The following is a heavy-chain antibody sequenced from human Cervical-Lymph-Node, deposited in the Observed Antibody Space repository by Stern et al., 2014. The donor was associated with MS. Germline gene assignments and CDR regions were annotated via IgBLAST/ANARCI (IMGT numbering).Heavy chain of an antibody. CDR1: GFTFSNHA. V-gene: IGHV3-30*04. CDR2: ISYDGRNE. D-gene: IGHD4-17*01. J-gene: IGHJ6*02. Sequence: QVQLVQSGGGVVQPGGSLRLSCVVSGFTFSNHAMHWVRQAPGKGLAWVTVISYDGRNEYYTDSVQGRFTVSRDHSKNTLYLQMTSLRPDDTAVYYCARATSTTTVTTPYYGLDVWGQGTTVTVSS. CDR3: ARATSTTTVTTPYYGLDV.